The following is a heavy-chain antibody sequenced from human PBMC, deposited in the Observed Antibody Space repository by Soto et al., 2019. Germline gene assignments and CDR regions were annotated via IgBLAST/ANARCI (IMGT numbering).Heavy chain of an antibody. CDR3: AGNVAVARTRGFDS. V-gene: IGHV4-4*02. J-gene: IGHJ4*02. Sequence: QVQLQESGPGLVKPSGTLSLTCAVSGGSISDNWWSWVRQPPGKGLEWIGEVYHSGTTYYNPSLKRRVTISLDKSASQISLTLNSVTAAATAVYYCAGNVAVARTRGFDSWGQGTLVTVSP. CDR2: VYHSGTT. CDR1: GGSISDNW. D-gene: IGHD2-21*01.